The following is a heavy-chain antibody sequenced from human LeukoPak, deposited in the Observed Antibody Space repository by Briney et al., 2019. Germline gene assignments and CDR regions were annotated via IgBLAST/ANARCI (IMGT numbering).Heavy chain of an antibody. CDR1: GFTFSSYA. D-gene: IGHD5-12*01. CDR3: AKDEWSSGYDFDY. Sequence: GGSLRLPCAASGFTFSSYAMSWVRQAPGKGLEWVSGISGSGGSTHYADSVKGRFTISRDNSKNTLYLQMNSLRAEDTAVYYCAKDEWSSGYDFDYWGQGTLVTVSS. CDR2: ISGSGGST. V-gene: IGHV3-23*01. J-gene: IGHJ4*02.